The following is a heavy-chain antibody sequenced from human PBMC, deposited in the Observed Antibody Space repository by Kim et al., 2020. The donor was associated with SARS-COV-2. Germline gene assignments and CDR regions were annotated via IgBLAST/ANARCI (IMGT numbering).Heavy chain of an antibody. CDR3: VRLVVAAPFDF. J-gene: IGHJ4*02. D-gene: IGHD2-15*01. CDR2: T. V-gene: IGHV3-74*01. Sequence: TRYADSVKGRFTISRDNAKNTLYLQMNSLRAEDTAVYYCVRLVVAAPFDFWGQGTLVTVSS.